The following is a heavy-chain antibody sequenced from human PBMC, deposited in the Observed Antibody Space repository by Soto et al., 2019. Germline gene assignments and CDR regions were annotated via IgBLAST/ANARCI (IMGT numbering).Heavy chain of an antibody. CDR1: GYTFTSYD. V-gene: IGHV1-8*01. CDR2: MNPNSGNT. D-gene: IGHD6-13*01. CDR3: ARARSAAGTGWVDP. J-gene: IGHJ5*02. Sequence: QVQLVQSGAEVKKPGASVKVSCKASGYTFTSYDINWVRQATGQGLEWMGWMNPNSGNTGYAQKFQGRVAMPRNTSISTAYMELSSLRSEDTAGYYCARARSAAGTGWVDPWGQGTLVTVSS.